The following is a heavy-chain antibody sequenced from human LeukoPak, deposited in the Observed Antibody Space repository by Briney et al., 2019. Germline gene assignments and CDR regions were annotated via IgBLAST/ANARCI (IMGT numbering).Heavy chain of an antibody. CDR2: ISYDGSNK. V-gene: IGHV3-30*04. CDR3: ARDRLPGCSGGSCYSYYYYGMDV. Sequence: GRSLRLSCAASGFTFSSYAMHWVRQAPGKGLEWVAVISYDGSNKYYADSVKGRLTISRDNFKNTLYPQMNSLRAEDTAVYYCARDRLPGCSGGSCYSYYYYGMDVWGKGTTVTVSS. J-gene: IGHJ6*04. D-gene: IGHD2-15*01. CDR1: GFTFSSYA.